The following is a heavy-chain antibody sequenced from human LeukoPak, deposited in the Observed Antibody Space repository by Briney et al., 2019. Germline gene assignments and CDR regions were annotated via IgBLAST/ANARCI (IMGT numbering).Heavy chain of an antibody. V-gene: IGHV1-18*01. CDR1: GYTFTSYG. CDR3: ARGQQLVLGGVWFGGFDY. Sequence: GASVKVSCKASGYTFTSYGISWVRQAPGQGLEWMGWISAYNGNTNYAQKLQGRVTITTDESTSTAYMELRSLRSEDTAVYYCARGQQLVLGGVWFGGFDYWGQGTLVTVSS. J-gene: IGHJ4*02. CDR2: ISAYNGNT. D-gene: IGHD6-6*01.